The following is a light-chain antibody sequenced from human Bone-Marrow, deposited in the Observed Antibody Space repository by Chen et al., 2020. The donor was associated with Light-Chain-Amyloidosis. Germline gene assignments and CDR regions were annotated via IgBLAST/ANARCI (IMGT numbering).Light chain of an antibody. CDR3: QQYSSWPLA. CDR1: QSVSSN. CDR2: GAS. V-gene: IGKV3-15*01. J-gene: IGKJ1*01. Sequence: EIVMTQSPATLSVSPGETATLSCRASQSVSSNLAWYQQKPGQSPRLLIYGASSRATGIPARFSGSGSGTEFTLTISSLQSEDFAVYYCQQYSSWPLAFGQGTRVEIK.